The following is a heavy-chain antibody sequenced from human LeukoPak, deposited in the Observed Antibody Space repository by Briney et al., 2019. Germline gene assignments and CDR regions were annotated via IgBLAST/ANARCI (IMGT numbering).Heavy chain of an antibody. CDR2: INPNSGGT. CDR3: ARAPVLRFLEWLSPSYYYYYYMDV. D-gene: IGHD3-3*01. J-gene: IGHJ6*03. V-gene: IGHV1-2*02. CDR1: GYTFTGYY. Sequence: GASVRVSCKASGYTFTGYYMHWVRQAPGQGLEWMGWINPNSGGTNYAQKFQGRVTITRDTSISTAYMEVSRLRSDDTAGYYCARAPVLRFLEWLSPSYYYYYYMDVWGKGTTVTVSS.